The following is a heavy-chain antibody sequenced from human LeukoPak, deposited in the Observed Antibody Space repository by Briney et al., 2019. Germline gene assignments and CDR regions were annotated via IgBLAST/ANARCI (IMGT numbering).Heavy chain of an antibody. J-gene: IGHJ4*02. CDR1: GXSFTSYW. D-gene: IGHD6-19*01. CDR3: ARHRMPGIAVAASDY. Sequence: RGESLKISCKGSGXSFTSYWSSWVRQMPGKGMEWMGRIDPSDSYTNYSPSFQGHVTISADKSISTAYLQWSSLKASDTAMYYCARHRMPGIAVAASDYWGQGTLVTVSS. CDR2: IDPSDSYT. V-gene: IGHV5-10-1*01.